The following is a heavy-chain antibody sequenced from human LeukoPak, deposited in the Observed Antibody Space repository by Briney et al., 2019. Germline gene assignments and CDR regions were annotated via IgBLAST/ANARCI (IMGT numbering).Heavy chain of an antibody. D-gene: IGHD3-10*01. V-gene: IGHV3-48*03. CDR2: ISSSVITK. CDR3: ARDRKRSGITMVRGVINRIDP. J-gene: IGHJ5*02. CDR1: GFTFSSYE. Sequence: PGGSLRLSCAASGFTFSSYEMNWVRQAPGKGLEWVSYISSSVITKDYADSVKGRFTISRDNAKNSLYLQMNSLRAEDTAVYYCARDRKRSGITMVRGVINRIDPWGQGTLVTVSS.